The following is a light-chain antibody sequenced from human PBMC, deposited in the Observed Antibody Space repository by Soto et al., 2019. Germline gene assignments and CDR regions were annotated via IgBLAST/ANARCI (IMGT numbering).Light chain of an antibody. Sequence: QSALTQPASVSGSPGQSIAISCTGSSSDVGIYNYVSWYQQHPGKVPKLIIYEVSNRPSGVSNRFSGSKSGNTASLTISGLQAEDEADYYCQSYDNSPSTYVFGTGTKLTVL. CDR2: EVS. V-gene: IGLV2-14*01. CDR3: QSYDNSPSTYV. CDR1: SSDVGIYNY. J-gene: IGLJ1*01.